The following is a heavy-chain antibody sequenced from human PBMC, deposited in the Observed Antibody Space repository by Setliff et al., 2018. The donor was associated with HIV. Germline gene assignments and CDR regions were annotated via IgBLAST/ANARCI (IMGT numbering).Heavy chain of an antibody. Sequence: ASVKVSCKASGYTLRNYGISWVRQAPGQGLEWMGWISADSGDTHSTQKFQDRIIMTRDTSTTTAYMELRSLRSDDTAVYYCTREAEISRVVFFAYWGQGTPVTVSS. D-gene: IGHD3-3*01. V-gene: IGHV1-18*01. CDR1: GYTLRNYG. CDR3: TREAEISRVVFFAY. J-gene: IGHJ4*02. CDR2: ISADSGDT.